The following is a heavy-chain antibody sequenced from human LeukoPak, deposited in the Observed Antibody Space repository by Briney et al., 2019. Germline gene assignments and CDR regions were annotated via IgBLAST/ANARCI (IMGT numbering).Heavy chain of an antibody. J-gene: IGHJ4*02. V-gene: IGHV3-30*18. CDR1: EFTYG. D-gene: IGHD5-18*01. CDR3: AKDRGYTFPEN. Sequence: GGSLRLSCAASEFTYGMNWVRQAPGTGLEWVAVISYDGSNKYYADSVKGRFTISRDNSKNTLYLQMSSLRAEDTAVYFCAKDRGYTFPENWGQGTLVTVSS. CDR2: ISYDGSNK.